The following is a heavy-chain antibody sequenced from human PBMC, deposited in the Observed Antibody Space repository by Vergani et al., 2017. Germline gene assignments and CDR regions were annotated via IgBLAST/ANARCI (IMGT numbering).Heavy chain of an antibody. D-gene: IGHD3-16*01. CDR3: ATRGI. J-gene: IGHJ4*02. CDR1: GCYISSGNYF. Sequence: QVQLQESGPGLVKPSQTLSLTCIVSGCYISSGNYFWNWIRQPAGKGLEWFGRIYTAGSTNYNPSLKSRVTISIDTSKNQFSLELTSVTAADTAVYYCATRGIWGQGTLVTVSS. V-gene: IGHV4-61*02. CDR2: IYTAGST.